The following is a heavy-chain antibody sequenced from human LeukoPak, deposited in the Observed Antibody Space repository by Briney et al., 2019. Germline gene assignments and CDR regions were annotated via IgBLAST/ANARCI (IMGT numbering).Heavy chain of an antibody. J-gene: IGHJ4*02. CDR2: ISYDGRNK. CDR3: AREKDSSSWSSFDY. D-gene: IGHD6-13*01. V-gene: IGHV3-30*04. Sequence: GGSLRLSCAASGFCLSRYAMHWVRQAPGKGLEWVAVISYDGRNKYYADSVKGRLTISRDNSENTLYLQMNSLRAEDTAVYYCAREKDSSSWSSFDYWGQGTLVTVSS. CDR1: GFCLSRYA.